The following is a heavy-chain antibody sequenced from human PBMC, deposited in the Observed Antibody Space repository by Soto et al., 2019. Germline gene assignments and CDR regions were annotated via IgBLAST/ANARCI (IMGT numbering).Heavy chain of an antibody. CDR2: IYYSGNI. CDR3: ARQRTVYFARPGDWLDP. Sequence: QVQLQESGPGLVKPSQTLSLTCTVSGASISSADYFWSWIRQPPGQGLEWIGYIYYSGNIFYNPSLESRVTISVDTSKNQFSLKLTSGTAADTAVYYCARQRTVYFARPGDWLDPWGQGTLVTVSS. CDR1: GASISSADYF. V-gene: IGHV4-30-4*01. D-gene: IGHD3-9*01. J-gene: IGHJ5*02.